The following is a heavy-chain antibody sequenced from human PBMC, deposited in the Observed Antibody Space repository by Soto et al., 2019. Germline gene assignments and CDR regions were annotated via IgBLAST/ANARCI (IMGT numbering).Heavy chain of an antibody. D-gene: IGHD3-9*01. Sequence: GGSLRLSCAASGFTFSDYYMSWIRQAPGKGLEWVSYISSSGSTIYYADSVKGRFTISRDNAKNSLYLQMNSLRAEDTAVYYCARICSDYDILTGYYTGYYYYYMDVWGKGTTVTVSS. V-gene: IGHV3-11*01. CDR1: GFTFSDYY. J-gene: IGHJ6*03. CDR2: ISSSGSTI. CDR3: ARICSDYDILTGYYTGYYYYYMDV.